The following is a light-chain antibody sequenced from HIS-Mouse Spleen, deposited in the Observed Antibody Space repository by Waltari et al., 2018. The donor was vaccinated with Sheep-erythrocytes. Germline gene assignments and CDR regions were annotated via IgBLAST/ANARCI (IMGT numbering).Light chain of an antibody. CDR1: SSDVGGYNY. J-gene: IGLJ1*01. Sequence: QSALTQPRSVSGSPGQSVTISCTGTSSDVGGYNYVYWYQQHPGKAPKLMIYDVSKRPSGVPDRFSGSKSGNTASLTISGLQAEDEADYYCCSYAASYNHVFATGTKVTVL. CDR3: CSYAASYNHV. CDR2: DVS. V-gene: IGLV2-11*01.